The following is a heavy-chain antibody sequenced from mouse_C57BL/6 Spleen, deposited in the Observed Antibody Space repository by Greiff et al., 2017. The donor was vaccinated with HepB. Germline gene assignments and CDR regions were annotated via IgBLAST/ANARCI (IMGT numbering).Heavy chain of an antibody. CDR3: ARPADSSGLYYAMDY. V-gene: IGHV1-52*01. CDR2: IDPSDSET. D-gene: IGHD3-2*02. CDR1: GYTFTSYW. Sequence: QVQLQQPGAELVRPGSSVKLSCKASGYTFTSYWMHWVKQRPIQGLEWIGNIDPSDSETHYNQKFKDKATLTVDKSSSTAYMQLSSLTSEDSAVYYCARPADSSGLYYAMDYWGQGTSVTVSS. J-gene: IGHJ4*01.